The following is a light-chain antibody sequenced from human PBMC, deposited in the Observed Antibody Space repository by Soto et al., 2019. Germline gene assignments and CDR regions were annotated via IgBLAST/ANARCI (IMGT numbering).Light chain of an antibody. J-gene: IGLJ2*01. Sequence: QSALTQPASVSGSPGQSITISCTGTSSDVGAYKYVSWYQQHADKAPKLLIYDVCSRSSGISDRFSGSKSGNTASLTIIGLQAEDEADYYCSSYAGTSIPYVVFGGGTQLTVL. V-gene: IGLV2-14*03. CDR2: DVC. CDR1: SSDVGAYKY. CDR3: SSYAGTSIPYVV.